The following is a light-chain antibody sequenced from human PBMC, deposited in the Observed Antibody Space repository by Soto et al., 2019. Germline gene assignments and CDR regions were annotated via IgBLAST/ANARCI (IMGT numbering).Light chain of an antibody. CDR1: QTVSSY. Sequence: ENVLTQSPGTLYLSPGERATLSCRASQTVSSYLTWYQQRPGQAPRLLISGASRRATGIPDRFSGSGSGTDFTLTISRLEPEDFALYYCPQYSTSPITFVQGTRLEIK. J-gene: IGKJ5*01. V-gene: IGKV3-20*01. CDR3: PQYSTSPIT. CDR2: GAS.